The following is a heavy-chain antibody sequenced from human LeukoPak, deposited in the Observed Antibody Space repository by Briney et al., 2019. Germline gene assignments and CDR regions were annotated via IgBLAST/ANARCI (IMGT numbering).Heavy chain of an antibody. V-gene: IGHV4-59*08. J-gene: IGHJ3*01. CDR1: GGSISSYY. CDR3: ARNAFDV. CDR2: IYYSGST. Sequence: PSETLSLTCTVSGGSISSYYWSWIRQPPGKGLEWIGYIYYSGSTNYNPSLKSRVTISVDTSKNQFSLKLSSVTAADTAVYYCARNAFDVWGLGTMVTVSS.